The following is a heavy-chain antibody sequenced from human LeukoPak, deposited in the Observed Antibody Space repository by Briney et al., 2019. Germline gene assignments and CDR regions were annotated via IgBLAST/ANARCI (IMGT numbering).Heavy chain of an antibody. J-gene: IGHJ3*02. V-gene: IGHV3-53*01. CDR3: ARYDYGDFIDAFDI. Sequence: PGGSLRLSCAASGFTVSSNYMSWVRQAPGKGLEWVSVIYSGGSTYYADSVKGRFTISRDNSKNTLYLQMNSLRAEDTAVYYCARYDYGDFIDAFDIWGQGTMVTVSS. D-gene: IGHD4-17*01. CDR1: GFTVSSNY. CDR2: IYSGGST.